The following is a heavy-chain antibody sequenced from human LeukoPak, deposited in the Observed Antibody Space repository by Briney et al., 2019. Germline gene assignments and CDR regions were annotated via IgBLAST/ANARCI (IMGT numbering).Heavy chain of an antibody. CDR3: ARDSLGYDSSGYYFRGFDY. V-gene: IGHV1-69*05. CDR1: GGTFSSYA. D-gene: IGHD3-22*01. Sequence: ASVKVSCKASGGTFSSYAISWVRQAPGQGLEWMGRIIPIFGTANYAQKFQGRVTITTDESTSTAYMELSSLRSEDTAVYYCARDSLGYDSSGYYFRGFDYWGQGTLVTVSS. J-gene: IGHJ4*02. CDR2: IIPIFGTA.